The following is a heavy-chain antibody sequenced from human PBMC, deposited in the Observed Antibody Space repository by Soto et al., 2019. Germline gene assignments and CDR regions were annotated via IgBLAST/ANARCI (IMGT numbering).Heavy chain of an antibody. Sequence: PGESLKISCKGSGYRFTTSLVAWVRQMPEKGLEWMGIIYPADSDTKYSPSFQGQVTISVDKSISTTYLQWSSLKASDTAIYYCARHGGGFEDWGQGTPVTVSS. D-gene: IGHD3-16*01. CDR1: GYRFTTSL. V-gene: IGHV5-51*01. CDR3: ARHGGGFED. CDR2: IYPADSDT. J-gene: IGHJ4*02.